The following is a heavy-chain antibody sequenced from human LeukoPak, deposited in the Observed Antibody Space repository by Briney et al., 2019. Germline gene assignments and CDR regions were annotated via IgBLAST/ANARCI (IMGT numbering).Heavy chain of an antibody. Sequence: SETLSLTCTVSGGSISSSSYYWGWIRQPPGKGLEWIGSIYYSGSTYYNPSLKSRVTISADTSKNQFSLKLSSVTAADTAVYYCARTPRYGSGSYYNGQRGRKPNFDYWGQGTLVTVSS. D-gene: IGHD3-10*01. J-gene: IGHJ4*02. CDR3: ARTPRYGSGSYYNGQRGRKPNFDY. V-gene: IGHV4-39*07. CDR2: IYYSGST. CDR1: GGSISSSSYY.